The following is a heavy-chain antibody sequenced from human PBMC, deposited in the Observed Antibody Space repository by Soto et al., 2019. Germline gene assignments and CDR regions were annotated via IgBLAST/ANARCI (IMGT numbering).Heavy chain of an antibody. J-gene: IGHJ6*02. D-gene: IGHD3-10*01. CDR1: GGSISSGDYY. CDR3: ARVGFGELLAHCMDV. Sequence: QVQLQESGPGLVKPSQTLSLTCTVSGGSISSGDYYWSWIRQPPGKGLEWIGYIYYSGSTYYNPSLKSRVTISVDTSKNQFSLKLSSLTAADTAVYYCARVGFGELLAHCMDVWGQGTTVTLSS. CDR2: IYYSGST. V-gene: IGHV4-30-4*01.